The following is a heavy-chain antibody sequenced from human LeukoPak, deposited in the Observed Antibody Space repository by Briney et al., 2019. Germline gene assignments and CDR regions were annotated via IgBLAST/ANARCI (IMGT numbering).Heavy chain of an antibody. CDR3: ARGRITIFGVVTPQFDY. CDR1: GGSISSYY. J-gene: IGHJ4*02. D-gene: IGHD3-3*01. CDR2: IHDSVNT. Sequence: SETLSLTCTVSGGSISSYYWTWIRQSPGTGLEWIGYIHDSVNTDYNPSLKSRVTISVDTSNKQFSLKLNSVTAADTAVYYCARGRITIFGVVTPQFDYWGQGTLVTVSS. V-gene: IGHV4-59*01.